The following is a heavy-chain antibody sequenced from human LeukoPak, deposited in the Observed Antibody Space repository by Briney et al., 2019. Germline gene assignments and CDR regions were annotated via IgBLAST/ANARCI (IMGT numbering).Heavy chain of an antibody. CDR3: ARDMVRGVQNWFDP. V-gene: IGHV3-21*01. CDR2: ISSSSSYI. J-gene: IGHJ5*02. Sequence: KAGGSLRLSCAASGFTFSSYSMNWVRQAPGKGLEWVSSISSSSSYIYYAHSVKGRFTISRDNAKNSLYLQMNSLRAEDTAVYYCARDMVRGVQNWFDPWGQGTLVTVSS. CDR1: GFTFSSYS. D-gene: IGHD3-10*01.